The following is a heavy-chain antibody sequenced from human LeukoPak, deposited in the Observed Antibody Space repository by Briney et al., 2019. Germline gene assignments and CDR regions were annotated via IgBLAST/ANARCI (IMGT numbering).Heavy chain of an antibody. J-gene: IGHJ4*02. V-gene: IGHV3-23*01. Sequence: GGSLRLSCAASGFNYSSYTMNWVRQAPGMGLEWLSYISASRGITYYADSVKGRFTISRDNSKNTLYLQMNSLRAEDTAVYYCAKDIGGYEGDYFDYWGQGTLVTVSS. CDR3: AKDIGGYEGDYFDY. CDR2: ISASRGIT. D-gene: IGHD5-12*01. CDR1: GFNYSSYT.